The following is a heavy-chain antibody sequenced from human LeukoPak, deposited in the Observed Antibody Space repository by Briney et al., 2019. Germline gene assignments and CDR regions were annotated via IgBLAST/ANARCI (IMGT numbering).Heavy chain of an antibody. CDR2: IKSKIDGGTT. Sequence: PGGSLRLSCAASGFTFNSAWMSWVRQAPGKGLEWNGRIKSKIDGGTTEYAAPVKGRFTISRDDSKSTLYLQMNSLKTEDTAVYFCAADLVPPPAYGFDYWGQGILVTVSS. D-gene: IGHD3-10*01. J-gene: IGHJ4*02. CDR1: GFTFNSAW. V-gene: IGHV3-15*01. CDR3: AADLVPPPAYGFDY.